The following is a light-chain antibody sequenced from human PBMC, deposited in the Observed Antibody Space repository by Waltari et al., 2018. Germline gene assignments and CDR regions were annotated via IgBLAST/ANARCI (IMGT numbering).Light chain of an antibody. CDR1: KRDVGPYNL. CDR2: EGS. CDR3: CSYAGSSTYVL. Sequence: QSALTHPASVSGSLGQPITISCSGAKRDVGPYNLVSWYPQHPGKAPKLMIYEGSKRPSGVSNRFSGSQSGNTASLTISGLQAEDDGDYYCCSYAGSSTYVLFGGGTKLTVL. J-gene: IGLJ2*01. V-gene: IGLV2-23*01.